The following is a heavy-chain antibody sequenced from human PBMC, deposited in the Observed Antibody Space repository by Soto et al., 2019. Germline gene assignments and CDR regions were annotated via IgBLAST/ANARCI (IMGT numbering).Heavy chain of an antibody. Sequence: QVQLVESGGGVVQPGRSLRLSCAASGFTFSSYAMHWVRQAPGKGLEWVALISYDGSNKYYADSVKGRFTISRDNSKNTLYLQMNSLRAEDTAVYYCARGGPYTAMVYYYYYGMDVWGQGTTVTVSS. V-gene: IGHV3-30-3*01. CDR1: GFTFSSYA. J-gene: IGHJ6*02. D-gene: IGHD5-18*01. CDR3: ARGGPYTAMVYYYYYGMDV. CDR2: ISYDGSNK.